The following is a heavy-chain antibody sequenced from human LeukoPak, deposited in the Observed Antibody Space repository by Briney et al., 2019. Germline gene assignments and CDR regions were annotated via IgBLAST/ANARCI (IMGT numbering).Heavy chain of an antibody. CDR2: IYYTGST. V-gene: IGHV4-59*08. CDR1: GVSITSYY. J-gene: IGHJ3*02. CDR3: ARPQHDALDI. Sequence: SETLSLTCTVSGVSITSYYWSWGRQPPGRGLEWIGYIYYTGSTNYNPSLKSRVTISVDTSKSQFSLKLSSVTAADTAVYYCARPQHDALDIWGQGTMVTVSS. D-gene: IGHD1-1*01.